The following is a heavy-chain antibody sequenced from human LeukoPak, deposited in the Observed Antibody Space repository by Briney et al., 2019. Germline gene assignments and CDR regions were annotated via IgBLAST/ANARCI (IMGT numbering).Heavy chain of an antibody. CDR3: ARVHRHIVVVVAAFDY. D-gene: IGHD2-15*01. J-gene: IGHJ4*02. Sequence: ASVKVSCKASGYTFIAYDMHWVRQAPGQGLEWMGWINPNSGGTNYAQKFQGRVTMTRDTSISTAYMELSRLRSDDTAVYYCARVHRHIVVVVAAFDYWGQGTLVTVSS. CDR1: GYTFIAYD. CDR2: INPNSGGT. V-gene: IGHV1-2*02.